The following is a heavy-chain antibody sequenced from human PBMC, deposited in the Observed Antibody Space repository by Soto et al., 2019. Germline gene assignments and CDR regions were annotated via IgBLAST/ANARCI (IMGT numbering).Heavy chain of an antibody. CDR2: VSGGSGVT. CDR1: GCSFSTYG. Sequence: EVQLLESGGDLVQPGGSLRLSCEVSGCSFSTYGVTWVRQAPGKGLEWVAGVSGGSGVTHYADSVQGRFTITGDNSKNTVYRHMNSLRVEDTAFYYCAKWNGYGDYWGQGTLVTASS. D-gene: IGHD1-1*01. V-gene: IGHV3-23*01. J-gene: IGHJ4*02. CDR3: AKWNGYGDY.